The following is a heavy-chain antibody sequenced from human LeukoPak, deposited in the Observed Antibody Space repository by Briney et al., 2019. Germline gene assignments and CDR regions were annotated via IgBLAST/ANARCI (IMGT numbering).Heavy chain of an antibody. D-gene: IGHD6-13*01. CDR3: ARVSLGAAAGTSR. CDR1: GLTVSSDY. CDR2: ISSSSSYI. J-gene: IGHJ4*02. V-gene: IGHV3-21*01. Sequence: GGSLRLSCAASGLTVSSDYMTWVRQAPGKGLEWVSSISSSSSYIYYTDSVKGRFTISRDNAKNSLYLQMNSLRADDTAIYYCARVSLGAAAGTSRWGQGTLVTVSS.